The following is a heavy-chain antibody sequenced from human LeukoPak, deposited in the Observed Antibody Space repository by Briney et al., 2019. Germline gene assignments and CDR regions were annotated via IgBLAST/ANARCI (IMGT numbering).Heavy chain of an antibody. CDR1: GFIFYSYA. D-gene: IGHD3-10*01. Sequence: AGGSLRLSCAGSGFIFYSYAMHWVRQAPGRGLEYVSAITSNGGSTFYADSVKGRFTISRDNAKNSLYLQMNSLRAEDTAVYYCARGRLYGSGSYWGQGTLVTVSS. CDR3: ARGRLYGSGSY. V-gene: IGHV3-64*02. J-gene: IGHJ4*02. CDR2: ITSNGGST.